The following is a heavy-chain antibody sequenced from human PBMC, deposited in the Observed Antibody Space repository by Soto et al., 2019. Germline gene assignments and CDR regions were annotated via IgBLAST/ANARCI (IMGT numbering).Heavy chain of an antibody. CDR2: IFYSGST. Sequence: SETLYLTCTVSGGSISSSSYYWGWIRQLPGKGLEWIGSIFYSGSTYYNPSPRSRVTIYIDSSKNQFSLKLSSVTAADTAVCYCARHLVVAATTYNWFDLWGQGTLVT. D-gene: IGHD2-15*01. J-gene: IGHJ5*02. V-gene: IGHV4-39*01. CDR3: ARHLVVAATTYNWFDL. CDR1: GGSISSSSYY.